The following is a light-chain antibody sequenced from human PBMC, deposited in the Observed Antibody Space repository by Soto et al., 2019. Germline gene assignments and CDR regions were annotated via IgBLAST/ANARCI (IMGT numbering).Light chain of an antibody. CDR2: GAS. CDR1: QSVSSSY. CDR3: QQYGSSPYT. J-gene: IGKJ2*01. V-gene: IGKV3-20*01. Sequence: EIVLTQSPGTLSLSPGERATLSCRASQSVSSSYLAWYQQKPGQAPRPLIYGASSRATGIPDRFSGGGSGTDFSLTISRLEPEDFAVYYCQQYGSSPYTFGQGTKLEIK.